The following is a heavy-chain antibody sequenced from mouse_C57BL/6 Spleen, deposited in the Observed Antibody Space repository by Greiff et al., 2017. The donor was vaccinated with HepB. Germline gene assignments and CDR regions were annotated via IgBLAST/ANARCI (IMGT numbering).Heavy chain of an antibody. CDR3: ARYKGTAYYFDY. J-gene: IGHJ2*01. CDR2: IRNKANGYTT. V-gene: IGHV7-3*01. Sequence: EVNVVESGGGLVQPGGSLSLSCAASGFTFTDYYMSWVRQPPGKALEWLGFIRNKANGYTTEYSASVKGRFTISRDNSQSILYLQMNALRAEDSATYYCARYKGTAYYFDYWGQGTTLTVSS. CDR1: GFTFTDYY. D-gene: IGHD4-1*01.